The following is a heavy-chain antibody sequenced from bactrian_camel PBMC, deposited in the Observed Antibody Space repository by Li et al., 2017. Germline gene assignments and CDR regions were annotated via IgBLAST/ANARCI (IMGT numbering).Heavy chain of an antibody. CDR1: GYDDCDLDASSFV. CDR3: AACFRATKTFSY. J-gene: IGHJ4*01. V-gene: IGHV3S57*01. CDR2: ITSNGAT. Sequence: VQLVESGGGSVQAGGSLRLSCAASGYDDCDLDASSFVLNWYRQAPGKEREFVSSITSNGATTYADSVKGRFTISRDNARNTLFLQMNSLKTEDTAVYYCAACFRATKTFSYWGQGTQVTVS. D-gene: IGHD4*01.